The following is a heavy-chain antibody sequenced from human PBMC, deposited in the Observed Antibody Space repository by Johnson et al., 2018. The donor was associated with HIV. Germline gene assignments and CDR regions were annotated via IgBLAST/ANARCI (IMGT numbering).Heavy chain of an antibody. CDR3: ARVPTSSGYHDAFDI. CDR1: GFTFSSYA. D-gene: IGHD3-22*01. V-gene: IGHV3-30-3*01. CDR2: ISYDGSNK. Sequence: QEKLVESGGGVVQPGRSLRLSCAASGFTFSSYAMHWVRQAPGKGLEWVAVISYDGSNKYYADSVKGRFTISRDNSKNTLYLQMNSLRAEDTAVYYCARVPTSSGYHDAFDIWGQGTMVTVSS. J-gene: IGHJ3*02.